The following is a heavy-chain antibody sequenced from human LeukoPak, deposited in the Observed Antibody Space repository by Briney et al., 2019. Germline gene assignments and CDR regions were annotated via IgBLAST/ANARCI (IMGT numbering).Heavy chain of an antibody. CDR1: GGSFSGYY. Sequence: SETLSLTCAVYGGSFSGYYWSWIRQPPGKGLEWIGEINHSGSTNYNPSLKSRVTISVDTSKNQFSLKLSSVTAADTAVYYCARTAGGSGWYYFDYWGQGTLVTVSP. CDR3: ARTAGGSGWYYFDY. V-gene: IGHV4-34*01. CDR2: INHSGST. J-gene: IGHJ4*02. D-gene: IGHD6-19*01.